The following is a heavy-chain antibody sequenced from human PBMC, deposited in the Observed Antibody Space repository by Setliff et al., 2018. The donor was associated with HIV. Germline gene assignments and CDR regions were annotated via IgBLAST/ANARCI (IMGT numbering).Heavy chain of an antibody. D-gene: IGHD3-3*01. CDR1: GFTFSSYE. J-gene: IGHJ3*02. V-gene: IGHV3-48*03. CDR3: AREQNHYNFWSGHNYDAFDI. CDR2: ITGSSDTI. Sequence: PGGSLRLSCAASGFTFSSYEMDWFRQAPGKGLEWVSYITGSSDTIYYADSVKGRFTISRDNAKNSLYLQMNSLRAEDTALYYCAREQNHYNFWSGHNYDAFDIWGQGTMVTVSS.